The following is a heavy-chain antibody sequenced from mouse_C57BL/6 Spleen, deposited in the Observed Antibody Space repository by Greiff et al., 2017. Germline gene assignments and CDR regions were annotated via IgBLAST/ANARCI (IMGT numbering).Heavy chain of an antibody. CDR1: YTFTDYYM. Sequence: VQLQESGPELVKPGASVKMSCKASGYTFTDYYMHWVKQKPGKGLEWIGEIYPGSGNTYYNEKFKGKATLTADTSSSTAYMQLSSLTSEDSAVYFCAKYYCSSLFDYWGQGTTLTVSS. J-gene: IGHJ2*01. V-gene: IGHV1-83*01. D-gene: IGHD1-1*01. CDR3: KYYCSSLFDY. CDR2: YPGSGNTY.